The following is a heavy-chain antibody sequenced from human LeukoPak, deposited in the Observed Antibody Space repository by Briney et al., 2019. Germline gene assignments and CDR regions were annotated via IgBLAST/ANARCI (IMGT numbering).Heavy chain of an antibody. CDR1: GYTFTSYD. D-gene: IGHD4/OR15-4a*01. V-gene: IGHV1-8*01. J-gene: IGHJ6*03. Sequence: ASVKVSCKAFGYTFTSYDINWVRQATGQGLEWMGWMNTNTGATGYAQKFRGRITMTRDTSLTTAYMELSSLTSEDTALYYCARGPAYSEYGVLGYSHYSMAVWGKGTTVTVS. CDR2: MNTNTGAT. CDR3: ARGPAYSEYGVLGYSHYSMAV.